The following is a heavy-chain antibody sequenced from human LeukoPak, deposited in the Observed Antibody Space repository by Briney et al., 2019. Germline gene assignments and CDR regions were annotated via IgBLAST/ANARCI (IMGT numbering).Heavy chain of an antibody. J-gene: IGHJ4*02. V-gene: IGHV3-53*01. CDR2: MYSGGNT. CDR3: AKDLYGDYDFDC. D-gene: IGHD4-17*01. Sequence: GGSLRLSCAASGFTVSSSYMSWVRQAPGKGLEWVSVMYSGGNTYYADSVKGRFTTSRDNPKNTLYLQLNSLRAEDTAVYYCAKDLYGDYDFDCWGQGTLVTVSS. CDR1: GFTVSSSY.